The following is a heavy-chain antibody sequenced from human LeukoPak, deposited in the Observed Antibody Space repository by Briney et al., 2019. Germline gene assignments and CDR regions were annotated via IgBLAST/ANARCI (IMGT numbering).Heavy chain of an antibody. V-gene: IGHV4-61*02. J-gene: IGHJ6*03. D-gene: IGHD3-22*01. Sequence: SETLSLTCTVSGGSINSVSYYWRWIRQSAGKGLGWIGRIYTSGSTNYNPSLKSRITISVDTSKNQFSLKLSSVTSADTAVYYCAREVAGYYDSSGYRHYFMDVWGKGTTVTVSS. CDR1: GGSINSVSYY. CDR3: AREVAGYYDSSGYRHYFMDV. CDR2: IYTSGST.